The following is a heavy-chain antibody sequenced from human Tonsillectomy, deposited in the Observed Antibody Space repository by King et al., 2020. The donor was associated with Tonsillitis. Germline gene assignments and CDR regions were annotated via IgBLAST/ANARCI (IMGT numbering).Heavy chain of an antibody. Sequence: VQLVESGGGVVQPGRSLRLSCAASEFTFSSYAMHWGRQAPGKGLEGVAVISYDGSNKYYADSVKGRFTISRDNSKNTLYLQMNSLRAEDTAVYYCAREGLVQYYYYGMDVWGQGTTVTVSS. D-gene: IGHD6-19*01. CDR1: EFTFSSYA. CDR2: ISYDGSNK. V-gene: IGHV3-30-3*01. J-gene: IGHJ6*02. CDR3: AREGLVQYYYYGMDV.